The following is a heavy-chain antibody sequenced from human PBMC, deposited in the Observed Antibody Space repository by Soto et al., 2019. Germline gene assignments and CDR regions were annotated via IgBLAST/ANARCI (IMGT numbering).Heavy chain of an antibody. CDR2: IYYSGST. J-gene: IGHJ4*02. V-gene: IGHV4-59*01. CDR1: GGSISSYY. D-gene: IGHD3-22*01. CDR3: ASGNYYDSSGFDY. Sequence: SESLSLTCTVSGGSISSYYWSWIRQPPGKGLEWIGYIYYSGSTNYNPSLKSRVTISVDTSKNQFSLKLSSVTAADTAVYYCASGNYYDSSGFDYWGQGTLVTVSS.